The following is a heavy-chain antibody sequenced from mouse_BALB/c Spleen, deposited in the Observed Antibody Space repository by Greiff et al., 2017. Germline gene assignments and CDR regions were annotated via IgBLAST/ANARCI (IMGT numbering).Heavy chain of an antibody. CDR2: IDPETGGT. D-gene: IGHD2-2*01. CDR3: TRNFDGYEAY. V-gene: IGHV1-15*01. CDR1: GYTFTDYE. J-gene: IGHJ3*01. Sequence: QVQLKESGAELVRPGASVTLSCKASGYTFTDYEMHWVKQTPVHGLEWIGAIDPETGGTAYNQKFKGKATLTADKSSSTAYMELRSLTSEDSAVYYCTRNFDGYEAYWGQGTLVTVSA.